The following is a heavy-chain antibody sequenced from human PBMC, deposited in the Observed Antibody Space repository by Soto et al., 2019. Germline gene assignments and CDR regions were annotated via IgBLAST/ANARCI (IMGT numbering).Heavy chain of an antibody. CDR2: ISYDGSNK. CDR1: GFTFSAYG. CDR3: AKDRMGAWVRGYFDY. D-gene: IGHD3-10*01. Sequence: QVQLVESGGGVVQPGRSLRLSCAGSGFTFSAYGMDWVRQAPGKGLEWVAVISYDGSNKYYADSVKGRFTISRDNSKNTLYLQMNSLRAEDTAVYYCAKDRMGAWVRGYFDYWGQGTLVTVSS. V-gene: IGHV3-30*18. J-gene: IGHJ4*02.